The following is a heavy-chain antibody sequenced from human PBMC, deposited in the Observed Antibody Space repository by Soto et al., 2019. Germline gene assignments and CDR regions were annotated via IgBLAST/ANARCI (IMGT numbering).Heavy chain of an antibody. Sequence: QVQLVESGGVVVQPGRSLRLSCAASGFSFSTYAMHWVRQTPGKGLEWVAVISYDGDHKYYTDSVKGRFTISRDNSKNTPYLPTNRLRSEDRTICYCARDPAPRANDNLTGYFHFDYWGQGTLVTVSS. D-gene: IGHD3-9*01. CDR1: GFSFSTYA. V-gene: IGHV3-30-3*01. CDR3: ARDPAPRANDNLTGYFHFDY. CDR2: ISYDGDHK. J-gene: IGHJ4*02.